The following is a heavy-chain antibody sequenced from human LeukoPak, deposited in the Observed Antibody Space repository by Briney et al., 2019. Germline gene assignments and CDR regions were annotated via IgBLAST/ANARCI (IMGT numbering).Heavy chain of an antibody. D-gene: IGHD3-22*01. CDR1: GFTFSSYA. CDR2: ISSSGSYI. CDR3: ARDYDRSGYSDS. J-gene: IGHJ4*02. V-gene: IGHV3-21*01. Sequence: GGSLRLSCAASGFTFSSYAINWVRQAPGNGLEWVSCISSSGSYIYYADSVRGRFTISRDNAKNSLYLQMNSLRVEDTAVYYCARDYDRSGYSDSWGQGTLVTVSS.